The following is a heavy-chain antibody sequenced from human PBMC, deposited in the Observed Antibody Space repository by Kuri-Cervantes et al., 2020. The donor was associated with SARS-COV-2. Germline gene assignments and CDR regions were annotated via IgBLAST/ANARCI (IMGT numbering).Heavy chain of an antibody. CDR3: ARDASYSGSYGSFQH. CDR1: GFTFDDYG. Sequence: ESLKISCAASGFTFDDYGMSWVRQAPGKGLEWVSGINWNGGSTGYADSVKGRFTISRDNAKNTLYLQMNTLKTEDTAVFYCARDASYSGSYGSFQHWGQGTLVTVSS. D-gene: IGHD1-26*01. J-gene: IGHJ1*01. CDR2: INWNGGST. V-gene: IGHV3-20*04.